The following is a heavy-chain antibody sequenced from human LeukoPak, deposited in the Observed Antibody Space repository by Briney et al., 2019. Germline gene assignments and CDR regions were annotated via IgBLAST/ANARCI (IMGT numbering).Heavy chain of an antibody. D-gene: IGHD4-17*01. V-gene: IGHV1-2*02. CDR1: GYTFTGYY. CDR3: ARSARGDTVTNH. Sequence: ASVKVSCKASGYTFTGYYMHWVRQAPGQGLEWMGWINPNSGGTNYAQKFQGRVTMTRDTSISTAYMELSRLRSDDTAMYYCARSARGDTVTNHWGQGTLVTVSS. CDR2: INPNSGGT. J-gene: IGHJ4*02.